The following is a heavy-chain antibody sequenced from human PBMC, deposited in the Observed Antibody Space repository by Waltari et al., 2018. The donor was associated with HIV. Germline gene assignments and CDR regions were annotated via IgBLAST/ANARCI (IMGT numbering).Heavy chain of an antibody. V-gene: IGHV3-30*01. CDR2: ISYDGSQK. J-gene: IGHJ3*01. CDR3: VPNAFDL. CDR1: GFNFKNYA. Sequence: QLRVVESGGGVVQPGKFLRLSCAASGFNFKNYAMHWVRQAPGKGLEWVAIISYDGSQKYYADSVKGRFTISRDNSQSTVYLQMNSLRTEDTALYYCVPNAFDLWGQGTMVIVSS.